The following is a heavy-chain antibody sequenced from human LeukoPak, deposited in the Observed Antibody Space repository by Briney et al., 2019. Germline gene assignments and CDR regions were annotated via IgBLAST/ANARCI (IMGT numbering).Heavy chain of an antibody. D-gene: IGHD6-13*01. J-gene: IGHJ4*02. CDR3: ATDMAADGDY. CDR2: ISSSDSTV. Sequence: EGSLRLSCAASGFAFSSYEMNWVRQAPGKGLEWVSYISSSDSTVYYADSVKGRFTISRDNAKNSLYLQMNSLRAEDTAVYYCATDMAADGDYWGQGTLVTVSS. CDR1: GFAFSSYE. V-gene: IGHV3-48*03.